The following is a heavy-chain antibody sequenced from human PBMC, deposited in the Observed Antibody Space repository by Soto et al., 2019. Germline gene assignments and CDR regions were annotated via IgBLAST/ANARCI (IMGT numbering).Heavy chain of an antibody. D-gene: IGHD5-12*01. J-gene: IGHJ4*02. CDR1: GGTFSSYA. CDR3: ARSRARRDGYNYFDS. V-gene: IGHV1-69*01. Sequence: QVQLVQSGAEVKKPGSSVKVSCKASGGTFSSYAISWVRQAPGQGREWMGGIIPIFGTANYAQKFQGRVTITADESTSTAYMGLSSLRSEDTAVYYCARSRARRDGYNYFDSWGQGTLVTVSS. CDR2: IIPIFGTA.